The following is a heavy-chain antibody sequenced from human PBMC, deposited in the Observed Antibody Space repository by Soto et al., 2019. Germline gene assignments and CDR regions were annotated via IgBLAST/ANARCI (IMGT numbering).Heavy chain of an antibody. Sequence: EVQLLESGGGLIQPGGSLRLSCAASGFDFSSNYMTWFRQAPGKGLEWVSASYRGGNTYYADSAKGRITSSRDNFQNTLYLQMTSLTAEATAVYYCTRGYGAGSYFSDHWGQGTLVTVSS. CDR2: SYRGGNT. V-gene: IGHV3-53*01. J-gene: IGHJ5*02. CDR3: TRGYGAGSYFSDH. D-gene: IGHD3-10*01. CDR1: GFDFSSNY.